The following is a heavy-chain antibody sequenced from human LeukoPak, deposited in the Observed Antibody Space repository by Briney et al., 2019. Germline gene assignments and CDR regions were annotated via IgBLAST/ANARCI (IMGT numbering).Heavy chain of an antibody. V-gene: IGHV4-39*07. CDR2: IYYSGST. Sequence: SETLSLTCTVSGGSISSSSYYWGWIRQPPGKGLEWIGSIYYSGSTYYNPSLKSRVTISVDTSKNQFSLKLSSVTAADTAVYYCARWRGGPYDSSGTWGQGTLVTVSS. CDR3: ARWRGGPYDSSGT. D-gene: IGHD3-22*01. J-gene: IGHJ5*02. CDR1: GGSISSSSYY.